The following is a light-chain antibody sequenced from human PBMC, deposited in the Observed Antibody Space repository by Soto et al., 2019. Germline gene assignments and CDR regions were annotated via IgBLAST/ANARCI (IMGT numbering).Light chain of an antibody. V-gene: IGKV1-33*01. CDR3: QQYDNLPFT. J-gene: IGKJ4*01. Sequence: DIQMTQSPSSLSASVGDRVTITCQASQDISNYLNWYQQKPGKAPKLLIYDASNLETGVPSRFSGSGSGTDITFTISSLRPADIATYYCQQYDNLPFTFGGGTKVEIK. CDR2: DAS. CDR1: QDISNY.